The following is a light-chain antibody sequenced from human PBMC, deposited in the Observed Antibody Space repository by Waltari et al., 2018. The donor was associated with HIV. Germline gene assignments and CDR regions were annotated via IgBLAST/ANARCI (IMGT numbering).Light chain of an antibody. CDR1: QSIARY. J-gene: IGKJ4*01. CDR2: AAS. V-gene: IGKV1-39*01. Sequence: IQMVQSSSSLSASVGDRVTLTCRASQSIARYLYWYQEKAGKGPKLLIYAASTLQSGVPSIFSGSGSGTDFTLTISSFQPEDFATYYCQQSYSTPLSFGGGTKLEIK. CDR3: QQSYSTPLS.